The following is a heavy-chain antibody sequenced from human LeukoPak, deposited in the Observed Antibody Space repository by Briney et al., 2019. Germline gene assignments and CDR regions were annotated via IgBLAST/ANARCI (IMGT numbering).Heavy chain of an antibody. CDR3: ARDRSGYSYGFDAFDI. CDR1: GFTVSSNY. J-gene: IGHJ3*02. D-gene: IGHD5-18*01. CDR2: IYSGGST. Sequence: GGSLRLSCAASGFTVSSNYMSWVRQAPGKGLEWVSVIYSGGSTYYADSVKGRFTISRDNSKNTLYLQMNSLRAEDTAVYYCARDRSGYSYGFDAFDIWGQGTMVTVSS. V-gene: IGHV3-53*01.